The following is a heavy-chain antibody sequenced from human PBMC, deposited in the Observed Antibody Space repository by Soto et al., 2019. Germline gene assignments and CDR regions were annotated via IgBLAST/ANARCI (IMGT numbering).Heavy chain of an antibody. CDR3: ARRGYDILTGWGWFDP. CDR1: GGSISSYY. V-gene: IGHV4-59*08. Sequence: PSETLSLTCTVSGGSISSYYWSWIRQPPGKGLEWIGYIYYSGSTNYNPSLKSRVTISVDTSKNQFSLKLSSVTAADTAVYYCARRGYDILTGWGWFDPWGQGTLVTVS. CDR2: IYYSGST. D-gene: IGHD3-9*01. J-gene: IGHJ5*02.